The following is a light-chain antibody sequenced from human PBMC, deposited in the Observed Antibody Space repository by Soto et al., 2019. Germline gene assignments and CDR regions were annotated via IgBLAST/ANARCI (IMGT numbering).Light chain of an antibody. CDR3: SSYTITHIPVI. Sequence: QSVLAQPASVSGSPGQSITISCTGTSNDIGGYNYVSWYQQHPGGAPKLIIYEVSNRPSGVSNRFSGSKSDNTASLTITGLQAEDEASYYCSSYTITHIPVIFGGGTQLTVL. CDR2: EVS. V-gene: IGLV2-14*01. J-gene: IGLJ2*01. CDR1: SNDIGGYNY.